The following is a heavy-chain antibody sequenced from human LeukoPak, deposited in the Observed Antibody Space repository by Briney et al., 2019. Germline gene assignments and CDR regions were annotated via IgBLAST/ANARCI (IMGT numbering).Heavy chain of an antibody. CDR3: ARGPTPSYWYGSGSYYSLDH. J-gene: IGHJ4*02. V-gene: IGHV3-23*01. CDR2: ISGSGGST. CDR1: GFTFSSYA. Sequence: GSLRLSCAASGFTFSSYAMSWVRQAPGKGLEWVSGISGSGGSTYYADSVKGRFTISRDNAKNSLYLQMNTLRAEDTAVYYCARGPTPSYWYGSGSYYSLDHWGQGTLVTVSS. D-gene: IGHD3-10*01.